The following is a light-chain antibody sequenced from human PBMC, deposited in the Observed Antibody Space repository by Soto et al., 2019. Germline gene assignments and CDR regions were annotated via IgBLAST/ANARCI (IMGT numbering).Light chain of an antibody. Sequence: EIVLTQSPATLSLSPGERATLSCRASQSVSSNLAWYQQKPGQAPRLLIYGASNRATGIPDRFSGSGSGTEFTLTISSLQSEDFAVYFCQQYNIWPQTFGQGTKVDIK. V-gene: IGKV3D-15*01. CDR1: QSVSSN. CDR3: QQYNIWPQT. CDR2: GAS. J-gene: IGKJ1*01.